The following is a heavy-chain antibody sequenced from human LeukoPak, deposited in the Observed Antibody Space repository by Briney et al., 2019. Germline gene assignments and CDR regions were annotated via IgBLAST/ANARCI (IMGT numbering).Heavy chain of an antibody. D-gene: IGHD3-10*01. J-gene: IGHJ3*02. CDR1: GFTFDDYA. V-gene: IGHV3-9*01. CDR3: AKGDYYGSGSGAFDI. CDR2: ISWNSGSI. Sequence: PGRSLRLSCAASGFTFDDYAMHWVRQAPGKGLEWVSGISWNSGSIGYADSVKGRFTISRDNAKNSLYLQMNSLRAEDTALYYCAKGDYYGSGSGAFDIWGQGTMVTVSS.